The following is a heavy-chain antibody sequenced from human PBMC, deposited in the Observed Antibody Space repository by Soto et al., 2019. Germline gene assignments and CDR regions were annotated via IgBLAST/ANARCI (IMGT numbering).Heavy chain of an antibody. J-gene: IGHJ3*02. CDR3: GGGPGPRSASAVAFDI. CDR1: GGTFSSYS. CDR2: IIPIFGTA. V-gene: IGHV1-69*01. Sequence: ASVNVSFKASGGTFSSYSISWVRQAPGQWLELMGGIIPIFGTANYAQKFQGRVTITADESTSTAYMELSSLRSEDTAVYYCGGGPGPRSASAVAFDIWGEGTMVTDSS. D-gene: IGHD2-15*01.